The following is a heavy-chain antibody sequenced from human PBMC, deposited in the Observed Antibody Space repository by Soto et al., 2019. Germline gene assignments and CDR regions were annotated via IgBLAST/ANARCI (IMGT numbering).Heavy chain of an antibody. V-gene: IGHV3-9*01. J-gene: IGHJ3*02. CDR1: GFTFDDYA. Sequence: PGGSLRLSCAASGFTFDDYAMHWVRQAPGKGLEWVSGISWNSGSIGYADSVKGRFTISRDNAKNSLYLQMNSLRAEDTALYYCAKDRTDFLRAFDIWGQGTMVTVSS. D-gene: IGHD3-3*01. CDR3: AKDRTDFLRAFDI. CDR2: ISWNSGSI.